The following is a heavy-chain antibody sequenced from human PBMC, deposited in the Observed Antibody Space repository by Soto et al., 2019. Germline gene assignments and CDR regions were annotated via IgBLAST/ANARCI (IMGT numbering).Heavy chain of an antibody. V-gene: IGHV3-30-3*01. Sequence: GGSLRLSCAASGFTFSSYAMHCGRQAPGKGLEWVAVISYDGSNKYYADSVKGRFTISRDNSKNTLHLQMNSLRAEDTAVYYCARSQMLYSSSSYWGQGTLVTVSS. CDR3: ARSQMLYSSSSY. D-gene: IGHD6-6*01. J-gene: IGHJ4*02. CDR2: ISYDGSNK. CDR1: GFTFSSYA.